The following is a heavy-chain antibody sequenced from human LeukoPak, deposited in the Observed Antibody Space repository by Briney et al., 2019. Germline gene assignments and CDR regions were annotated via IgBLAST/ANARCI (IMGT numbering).Heavy chain of an antibody. CDR1: GFTFSSYA. D-gene: IGHD2-15*01. CDR2: ISGSGGST. V-gene: IGHV3-23*01. CDR3: AKPSGADIVVVVAATYY. J-gene: IGHJ4*02. Sequence: GGSLRLSCAASGFTFSSYAMSWVRQAPGKGLEWVSAISGSGGSTYYADSAKGRFTISRDNSKNTLYLQMNSLRAEDTAVYYCAKPSGADIVVVVAATYYWGQGTLVTVSS.